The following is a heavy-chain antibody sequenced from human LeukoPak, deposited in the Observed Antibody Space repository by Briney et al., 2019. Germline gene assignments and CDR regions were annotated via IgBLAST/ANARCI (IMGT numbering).Heavy chain of an antibody. CDR3: AKMTTVTAALDAFDI. CDR1: GGSISSGGYY. Sequence: PSETLSLTCTVSGGSISSGGYYWSWIRQHPGKGLEWIGYIYYSGSTYYNPSLKSRVTISVDTSKNQFSLKLSSVPAADTAVYYCAKMTTVTAALDAFDIWGQGTMVTVSS. D-gene: IGHD4-17*01. V-gene: IGHV4-31*03. CDR2: IYYSGST. J-gene: IGHJ3*02.